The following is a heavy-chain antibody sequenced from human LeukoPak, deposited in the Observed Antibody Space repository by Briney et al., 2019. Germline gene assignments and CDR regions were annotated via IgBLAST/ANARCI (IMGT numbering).Heavy chain of an antibody. Sequence: GGSLRLSCAASGFTFSSYAMHWVRQAPGKGLEWVAVISYDGSNKYYADSVKGRFTISRDNSKNTLYLQMNSLRAEDTAVYYCARDELFDYGGTHHIDYWGQGTLVTVSS. V-gene: IGHV3-30-3*01. J-gene: IGHJ4*02. CDR3: ARDELFDYGGTHHIDY. CDR2: ISYDGSNK. D-gene: IGHD4-23*01. CDR1: GFTFSSYA.